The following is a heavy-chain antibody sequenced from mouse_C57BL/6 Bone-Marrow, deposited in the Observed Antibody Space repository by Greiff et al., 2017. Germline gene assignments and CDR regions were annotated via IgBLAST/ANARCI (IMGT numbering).Heavy chain of an antibody. CDR3: AYYYGSSSFAY. CDR2: IDPANGNT. Sequence: VQLKESVAELVRPGASVKLSCTASGFNIKNTYMHWVKQRPEQGLEWIGRIDPANGNTKYAPKFPGKATITADPSSNTAYLQLSSLTSEDTAIYYCAYYYGSSSFAYWGQGTLVTVSA. D-gene: IGHD1-1*01. CDR1: GFNIKNTY. J-gene: IGHJ3*01. V-gene: IGHV14-3*01.